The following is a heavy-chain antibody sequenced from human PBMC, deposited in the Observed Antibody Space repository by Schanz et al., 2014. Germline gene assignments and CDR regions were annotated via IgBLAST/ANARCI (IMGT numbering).Heavy chain of an antibody. Sequence: EVQLVESGGGLVQPGGSLRLSCAASGFTFSSNWMHWVRQVPGKGLVWVSRIKRDGSSTSYADSVKGRFTISRNNTNNTLYLQKNSLRSEDTAVEYYAAPALWVGDSSSDPWGQGTLVTVSS. CDR3: AAPALWVGDSSSDP. V-gene: IGHV3-74*01. CDR2: IKRDGSST. J-gene: IGHJ5*02. D-gene: IGHD3-10*01. CDR1: GFTFSSNW.